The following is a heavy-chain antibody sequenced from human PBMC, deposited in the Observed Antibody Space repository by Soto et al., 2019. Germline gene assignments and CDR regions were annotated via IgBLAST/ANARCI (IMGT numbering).Heavy chain of an antibody. J-gene: IGHJ4*02. CDR1: GYTFTSYY. Sequence: ASVKVSCKASGYTFTSYYMHWVRQAPGQGLEWMGIINPSGGSTSYAQKFQGRVTMTRDTSTSTVYMELSSLRSEDTAVYYCARAGGDYYDSSGYYPQLVQDYWGQGTLVTVSS. V-gene: IGHV1-46*01. CDR3: ARAGGDYYDSSGYYPQLVQDY. D-gene: IGHD3-22*01. CDR2: INPSGGST.